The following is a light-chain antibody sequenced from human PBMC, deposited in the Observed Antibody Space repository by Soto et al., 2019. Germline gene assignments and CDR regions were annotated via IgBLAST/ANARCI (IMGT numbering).Light chain of an antibody. V-gene: IGKV3-20*01. CDR1: QSVSSNY. Sequence: EVVLTQSPGTLSLSPGERATLSCRASQSVSSNYLAWYQQKLGQAPRLLIFAASSRATGIPDRFSGSVSGTDFTLTISRLEPEDFAVYYCQQYGGLPRTFGQGTKVEIK. CDR2: AAS. J-gene: IGKJ1*01. CDR3: QQYGGLPRT.